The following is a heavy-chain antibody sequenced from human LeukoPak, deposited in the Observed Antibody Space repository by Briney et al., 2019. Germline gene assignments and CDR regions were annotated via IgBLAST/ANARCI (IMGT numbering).Heavy chain of an antibody. V-gene: IGHV3-23*01. CDR2: IGGDGRRT. J-gene: IGHJ4*02. CDR3: VKESAWSSGWNNFFDV. CDR1: GLNIDLYA. Sequence: GGSLRLSCAASGLNIDLYAMSWVRQPPWKGLEWVSAIGGDGRRTFYADSVKGRFTISRDNSKNRLYLQMNSLRAEDTAIYFCVKESAWSSGWNNFFDVWGQGSLVTVSS. D-gene: IGHD6-19*01.